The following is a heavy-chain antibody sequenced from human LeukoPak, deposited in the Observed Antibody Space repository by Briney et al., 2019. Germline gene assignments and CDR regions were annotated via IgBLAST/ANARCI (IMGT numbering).Heavy chain of an antibody. Sequence: SETLSLTCAVSGGSISSSNWWSWVRQPPGKGLEWIGEIYHSGSTNYNPSLKSRVAISVDKSKNQFSLKLSSVTAADTAVYYCARDIAVAGLNWFDPWGQGTLVTVSS. CDR2: IYHSGST. CDR3: ARDIAVAGLNWFDP. V-gene: IGHV4-4*02. CDR1: GGSISSSNW. J-gene: IGHJ5*02. D-gene: IGHD6-19*01.